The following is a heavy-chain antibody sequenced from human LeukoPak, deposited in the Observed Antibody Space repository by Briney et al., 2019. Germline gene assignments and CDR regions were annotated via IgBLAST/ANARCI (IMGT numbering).Heavy chain of an antibody. Sequence: GSSVKVSCKASGGTFSSYAISWVRQAPGQGLEWMGGIIPIFGTANHAQKFQGRVTITADESTSTAYMELSSLRSEDTAVYYCASSYSGSHPIDYWGQGTLVTVSS. V-gene: IGHV1-69*01. CDR3: ASSYSGSHPIDY. CDR1: GGTFSSYA. CDR2: IIPIFGTA. J-gene: IGHJ4*02. D-gene: IGHD1-26*01.